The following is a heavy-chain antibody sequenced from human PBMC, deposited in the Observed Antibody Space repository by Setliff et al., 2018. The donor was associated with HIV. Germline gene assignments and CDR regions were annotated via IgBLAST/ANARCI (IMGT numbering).Heavy chain of an antibody. CDR1: GGSISSYY. J-gene: IGHJ6*02. V-gene: IGHV4-4*07. D-gene: IGHD5-12*01. CDR3: AREIWGQVAHVPYGMDV. CDR2: FYTSGST. Sequence: LSLPCTVSGGSISSYYWSWIRQPAGKGLEWIGRFYTSGSTNYNPSLKSRVTMSVDTSKNQFSLKVRYVTAADTAIYYCAREIWGQVAHVPYGMDVWGQGTTVTVSS.